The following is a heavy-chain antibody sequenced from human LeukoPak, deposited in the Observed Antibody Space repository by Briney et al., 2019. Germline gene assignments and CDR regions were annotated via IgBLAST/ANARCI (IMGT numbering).Heavy chain of an antibody. CDR2: IYYSGST. J-gene: IGHJ4*02. Sequence: SETLSLTCTVSGGSISSSSYYWGWIRQPPGKGLEWIGSIYYSGSTYYNPSLKSRVTISVDTSKNQFSLKLSSVTAADTAVYYCARVGDGYNQGGYWGQGTLVTVSS. D-gene: IGHD5-24*01. CDR1: GGSISSSSYY. V-gene: IGHV4-39*07. CDR3: ARVGDGYNQGGY.